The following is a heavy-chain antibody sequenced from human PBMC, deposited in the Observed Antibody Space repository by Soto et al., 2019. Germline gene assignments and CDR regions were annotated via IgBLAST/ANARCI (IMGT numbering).Heavy chain of an antibody. V-gene: IGHV3-15*07. Sequence: EVQLVESGGGLMKPGGSLRLSCAASGFTFGNAWMNWVRQAPGKGLEWVGRIKSKADGETTDYAAPVKGRFSISRDDSENTLYLEMIRLRSEDTAVYYCTTLPRFDFSGYHYPTRDYWGHGTLVTVSS. CDR2: IKSKADGETT. CDR3: TTLPRFDFSGYHYPTRDY. J-gene: IGHJ4*01. D-gene: IGHD3-22*01. CDR1: GFTFGNAW.